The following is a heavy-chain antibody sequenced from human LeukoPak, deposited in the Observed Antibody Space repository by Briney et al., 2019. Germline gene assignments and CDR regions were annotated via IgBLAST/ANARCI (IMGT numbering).Heavy chain of an antibody. CDR1: GFTFSSYG. J-gene: IGHJ4*02. D-gene: IGHD6-19*01. Sequence: GSLRLSCAASGFTFSSYGMHWVRQAPGKGVEWVAVISYEGSNKYYADSVKGRFTLSRDNSKNTLYLQMNSLRAEDTAVYYCAKDRGQWLAYWGQGTLVTVSS. CDR3: AKDRGQWLAY. V-gene: IGHV3-30*18. CDR2: ISYEGSNK.